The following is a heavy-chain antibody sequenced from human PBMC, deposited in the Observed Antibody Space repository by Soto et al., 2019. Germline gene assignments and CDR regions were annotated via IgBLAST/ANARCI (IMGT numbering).Heavy chain of an antibody. CDR1: GGTFSTPG. CDR3: ARDPRSGWAYGAFDV. Sequence: QVHLVQSGAEMKKPGSSVRVSCEASGGTFSTPGFGWVRQAPGQGLEWMGGIIPIFGASNYAPKFQGRITISADESTSTSYLEMSGLKSEDTATYYCARDPRSGWAYGAFDVWGPGTVIIVSS. CDR2: IIPIFGAS. J-gene: IGHJ3*01. V-gene: IGHV1-69*01. D-gene: IGHD3-22*01.